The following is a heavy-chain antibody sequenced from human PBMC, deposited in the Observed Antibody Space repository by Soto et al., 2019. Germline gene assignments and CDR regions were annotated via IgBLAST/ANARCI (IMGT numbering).Heavy chain of an antibody. V-gene: IGHV4-30-4*01. D-gene: IGHD6-13*01. J-gene: IGHJ5*02. Sequence: QVQLQESGPRLVKSSQTLSLTCTVSGGSISSGDYYWSWFRQPPGQGLAWIGYIYYSGSTCYNPSLKSGVTISVDTSKNQFSLKLRSVTAADAAVYYCARERADGSRLDPWGQGTLVTVSS. CDR3: ARERADGSRLDP. CDR2: IYYSGST. CDR1: GGSISSGDYY.